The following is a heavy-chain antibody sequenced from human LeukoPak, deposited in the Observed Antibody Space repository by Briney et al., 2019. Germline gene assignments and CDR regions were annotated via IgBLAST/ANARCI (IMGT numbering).Heavy chain of an antibody. Sequence: TGGSLRLSCAASGFTFSSYAMSWVRQAPGKGLEWVSAISGSGGSTYYADSVKGRFTISRDNSKNTLYLQMNSLRAEDTAVYYCAKGQWLVRLGYSDYWGQGTLVTVSS. CDR1: GFTFSSYA. CDR3: AKGQWLVRLGYSDY. J-gene: IGHJ4*02. V-gene: IGHV3-23*01. CDR2: ISGSGGST. D-gene: IGHD6-19*01.